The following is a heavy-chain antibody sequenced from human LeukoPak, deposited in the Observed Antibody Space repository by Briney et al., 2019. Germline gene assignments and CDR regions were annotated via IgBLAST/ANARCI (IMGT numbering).Heavy chain of an antibody. CDR3: ARLSWLPED. Sequence: SETLSLTCTVSAASFISSSHHWGWIRQSPGKGLEWIGTVYYGRTTYYNPSLDGRVTISVDTSKNQFSLYLSSVTAADTAVYYCARLSWLPEDWGQGTLVTVSS. J-gene: IGHJ4*02. CDR2: VYYGRTT. CDR1: AASFISSSHH. D-gene: IGHD5-24*01. V-gene: IGHV4-39*01.